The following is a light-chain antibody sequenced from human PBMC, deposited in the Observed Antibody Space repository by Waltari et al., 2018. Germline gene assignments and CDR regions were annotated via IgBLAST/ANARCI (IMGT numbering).Light chain of an antibody. CDR1: SSNIGRNA. CDR3: AAWDDSLKVVL. V-gene: IGLV1-44*01. J-gene: IGLJ2*01. CDR2: SHV. Sequence: QSMLTPPPSPSGSPGQRVSISCSGGSSNIGRNALNWYKQLPGTAPKLLMYSHVIRPSGVPDRFSGSRSGTSGSLAISGLQSEDEADYYCAAWDDSLKVVLFGGGTKLTVL.